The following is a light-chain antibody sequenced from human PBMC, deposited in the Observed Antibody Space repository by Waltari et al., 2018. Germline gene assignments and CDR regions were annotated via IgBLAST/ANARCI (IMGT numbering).Light chain of an antibody. CDR2: DLT. CDR3: SAYTSRGTLK. CDR1: SADIRAYRY. V-gene: IGLV2-14*03. J-gene: IGLJ2*01. Sequence: QSALTQPASVSGSPGQSITISCTGTSADIRAYRYVTWYHQRPGKVPKLIIYDLTERPSGVSNRFSGSKSGSTASLTVSGLQAEDEGLFYCSAYTSRGTLKFGGGTRVTVL.